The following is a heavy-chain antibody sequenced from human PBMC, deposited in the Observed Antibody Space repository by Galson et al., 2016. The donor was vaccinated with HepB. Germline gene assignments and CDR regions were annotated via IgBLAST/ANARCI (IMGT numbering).Heavy chain of an antibody. V-gene: IGHV4-61*01. CDR1: GGSVSSGSYY. J-gene: IGHJ3*02. Sequence: SETLSLTCTVSGGSVSSGSYYWSWIRQPPGKGLEWIGQIYYSGSTNYNPSLKSRVTLSGDTSKNQFFLKLSSVTAADTAVYYCARDQRITIFGMVIPAAFDIWGQGTMVTVSS. CDR3: ARDQRITIFGMVIPAAFDI. CDR2: IYYSGST. D-gene: IGHD3-3*01.